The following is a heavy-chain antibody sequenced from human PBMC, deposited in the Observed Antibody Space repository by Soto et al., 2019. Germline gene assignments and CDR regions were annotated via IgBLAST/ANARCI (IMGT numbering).Heavy chain of an antibody. V-gene: IGHV3-23*01. Sequence: EVQLLESGGGLVQPGGSLRLSCAASGFTFSSYAMRWVRQAPGKGLVWGSAISGSGDSTYYAVSVKGRFTISRDNSKNTLYLQMNSLRGEDTAVYHCARRGSGSYYDYWGQGTLVTVSS. J-gene: IGHJ4*02. CDR2: ISGSGDST. D-gene: IGHD1-26*01. CDR3: ARRGSGSYYDY. CDR1: GFTFSSYA.